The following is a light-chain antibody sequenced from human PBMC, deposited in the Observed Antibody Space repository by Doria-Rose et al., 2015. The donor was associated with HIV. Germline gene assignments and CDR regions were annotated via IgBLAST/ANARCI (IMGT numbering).Light chain of an antibody. J-gene: IGKJ3*01. CDR2: WAS. CDR3: QQYYDTPS. Sequence: VLTQSPESLGMSLGERATLNCKSNQSLLYTSKNYLAWYQQKQGQPPKLLIDWASTRQAGVPARFSGSGSETDFTLTISSLEAEDVAVYYCQQYYDTPSFGPGTTVDIK. V-gene: IGKV4-1*01. CDR1: QSLLYTSKNY.